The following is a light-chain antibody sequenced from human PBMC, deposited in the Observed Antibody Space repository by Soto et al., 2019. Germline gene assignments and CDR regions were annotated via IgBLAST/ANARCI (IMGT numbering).Light chain of an antibody. J-gene: IGKJ4*01. CDR2: DAS. CDR1: QDIHSF. CDR3: QQYDSLPLS. V-gene: IGKV1-33*01. Sequence: DIQMTQSPSSLSASVGYRVTIACQATQDIHSFLAWYQQKPGKAPKFLIFDASNLERGVPSRFSGSGSGTDFTFTISSLQPEDIATYFCQQYDSLPLSFGGGTKVEV.